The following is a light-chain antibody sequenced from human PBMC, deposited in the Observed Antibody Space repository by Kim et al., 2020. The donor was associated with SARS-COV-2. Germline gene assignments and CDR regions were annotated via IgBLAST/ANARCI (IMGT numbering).Light chain of an antibody. CDR1: KLVDKY. V-gene: IGLV3-1*01. CDR2: QDS. Sequence: SVSPGQTASITCAGDKLVDKYVGWYQQKPGQSPVLVIYQDSKRPSGIPVRFSGSNSGNTATLTISATQAMDEADYYCQAWDVSTGVFGGGTQLTVL. CDR3: QAWDVSTGV. J-gene: IGLJ2*01.